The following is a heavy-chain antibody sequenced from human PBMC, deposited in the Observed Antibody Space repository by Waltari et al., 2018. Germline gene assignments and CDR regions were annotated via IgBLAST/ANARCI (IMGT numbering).Heavy chain of an antibody. CDR2: IILIFGTA. D-gene: IGHD3-22*01. CDR3: AGITMRVVAPGDFDL. J-gene: IGHJ2*01. V-gene: IGHV1-69*01. CDR1: GGTFSSYA. Sequence: QVQLVQSGAEVKKPGSSVKVSCKASGGTFSSYAISWVRQAPGQGLEWMGGIILIFGTAGDAQKFQGRVTITADESTSTAYMELSSLRSEVTAEDYCAGITMRVVAPGDFDLWGRGTLVTVSS.